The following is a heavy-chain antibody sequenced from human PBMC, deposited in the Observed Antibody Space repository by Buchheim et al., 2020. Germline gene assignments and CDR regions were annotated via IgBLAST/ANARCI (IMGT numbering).Heavy chain of an antibody. D-gene: IGHD3-10*01. CDR2: IYSGGST. J-gene: IGHJ6*02. Sequence: EVQLVESGGGLVQPGGSLRLSCAASGFTVSSNYMSWVRQAPGKGLEWVSVIYSGGSTYYADSVKGRFTISRDNSKNTLYLQMNSLRAEDTAVYYCARDLVITMVQGGGDYYGMDVWGQGTT. CDR1: GFTVSSNY. V-gene: IGHV3-66*02. CDR3: ARDLVITMVQGGGDYYGMDV.